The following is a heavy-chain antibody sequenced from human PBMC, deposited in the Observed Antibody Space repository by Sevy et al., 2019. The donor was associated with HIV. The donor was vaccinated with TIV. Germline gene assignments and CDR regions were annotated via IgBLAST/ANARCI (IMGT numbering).Heavy chain of an antibody. V-gene: IGHV4-4*02. Sequence: SETLSLTCAVSGGSISSRNWWSWVRQPPGRRLEWIGEIYHSGSTNNNPSLKSRVNISLDKSKNQFSLKLSSVTAADTAVYYCARLTGGVDSGFQHWGQGTLVTVSS. D-gene: IGHD3-16*01. CDR3: ARLTGGVDSGFQH. CDR1: GGSISSRNW. CDR2: IYHSGST. J-gene: IGHJ1*01.